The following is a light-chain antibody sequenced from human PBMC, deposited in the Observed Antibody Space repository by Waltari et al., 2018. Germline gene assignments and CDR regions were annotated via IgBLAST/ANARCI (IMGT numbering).Light chain of an antibody. CDR2: DDS. CDR3: QVWEISSDHPV. CDR1: NSGSQG. V-gene: IGLV3-21*02. J-gene: IGLJ2*01. Sequence: SYVLTQPHSVPVAPVQTSMITCGGNNSGSQGAHWYQHRPGQAPVVVVYDDSDRPSGIPERFSASTSDNTATLPISRVEAGDEADYYCQVWEISSDHPVFGGGTKLTVL.